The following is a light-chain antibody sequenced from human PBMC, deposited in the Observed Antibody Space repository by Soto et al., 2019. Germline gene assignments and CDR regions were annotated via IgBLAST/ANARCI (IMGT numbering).Light chain of an antibody. CDR2: GAS. V-gene: IGKV3-20*01. CDR3: QQYGSSPFT. J-gene: IGKJ5*01. CDR1: QSVSSSY. Sequence: IVLAHSPGTLSLSPGEIATLSFRASQSVSSSYLAWYQQKPGQAPRLLIYGASSRATGIPDRFSGSGSGTDFTLTIRRLEPEDFAVYYCQQYGSSPFTFGHGTQLDIK.